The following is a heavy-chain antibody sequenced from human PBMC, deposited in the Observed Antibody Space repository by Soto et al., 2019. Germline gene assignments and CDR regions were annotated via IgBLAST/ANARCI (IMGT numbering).Heavy chain of an antibody. CDR3: ARDWFDA. Sequence: GGSLRLSCVASGFTFSNFWMSWVRQAPGKGLEWVANMKKDGSQKYYVDSVKGRFTISRDNARNSLYLQMNSLRVEDTAVYYCARDWFDAWGQGTLVTVSS. J-gene: IGHJ5*02. V-gene: IGHV3-7*01. CDR2: MKKDGSQK. CDR1: GFTFSNFW.